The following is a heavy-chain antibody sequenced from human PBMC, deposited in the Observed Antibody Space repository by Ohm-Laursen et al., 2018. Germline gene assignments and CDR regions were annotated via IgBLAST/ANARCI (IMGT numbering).Heavy chain of an antibody. D-gene: IGHD6-19*01. CDR1: GGSISSYY. CDR2: IYYSGST. J-gene: IGHJ6*02. V-gene: IGHV4-59*12. CDR3: AKDMGQWLDPYGMDV. Sequence: SETLSLTCTVSGGSISSYYWSWIRQPPGKGLEWIGYIYYSGSTNYNPSLKSRVTISVDTSKNQFSLKLSSVTAADTALYYCAKDMGQWLDPYGMDVWGQGTTVTVSS.